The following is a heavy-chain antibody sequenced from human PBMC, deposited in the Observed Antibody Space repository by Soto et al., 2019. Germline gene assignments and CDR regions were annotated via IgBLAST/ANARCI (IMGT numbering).Heavy chain of an antibody. CDR2: ISYDGSNK. D-gene: IGHD3-10*01. Sequence: QVQLVESGGGVVQPGRSLRLSCAASGFTFSSYAMHWVRQAPGKGLEWVAVISYDGSNKYYADSVKGRFTISRDNSKNSLYLQMNSLRAEDTAVYYCASENDYGTQPDYYYGMDVWGQGTTVTVSS. V-gene: IGHV3-30-3*01. J-gene: IGHJ6*02. CDR1: GFTFSSYA. CDR3: ASENDYGTQPDYYYGMDV.